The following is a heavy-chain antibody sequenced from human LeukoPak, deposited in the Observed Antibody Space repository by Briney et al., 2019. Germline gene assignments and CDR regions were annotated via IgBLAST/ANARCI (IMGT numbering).Heavy chain of an antibody. CDR3: ARSYGYGTNFDY. Sequence: PSETLSLTCTVSGGSFSGYYWTWIRQPAGKGLEWIGRIYTNGNTNYNPSLQSRVTMSVDTSRNQFSLKLSSVTAADTAVYYCARSYGYGTNFDYWGQGTLVTVSS. D-gene: IGHD5-18*01. CDR1: GGSFSGYY. J-gene: IGHJ4*02. CDR2: IYTNGNT. V-gene: IGHV4-4*07.